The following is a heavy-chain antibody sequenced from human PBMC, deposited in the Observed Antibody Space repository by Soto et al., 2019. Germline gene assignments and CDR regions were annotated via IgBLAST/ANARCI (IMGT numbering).Heavy chain of an antibody. V-gene: IGHV3-23*01. CDR2: ISGSGGST. CDR1: GFTFSSYA. Sequence: SLRLSCAASGFTFSSYAMSWVRQAPGKGLEWVSAISGSGGSTYYADSVKGRFTISRDNSKNTLYLQMNSLRAEDTAVYYCAKADDSSGNFDYWGQGTLVTVSS. J-gene: IGHJ4*02. CDR3: AKADDSSGNFDY. D-gene: IGHD3-22*01.